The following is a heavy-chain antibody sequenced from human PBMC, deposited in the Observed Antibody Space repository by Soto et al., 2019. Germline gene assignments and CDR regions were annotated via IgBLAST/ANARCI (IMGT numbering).Heavy chain of an antibody. CDR3: VHNAYIYDPLGY. CDR1: GFSLTTSGVG. CDR2: SFWNDDD. V-gene: IGHV2-5*01. J-gene: IGHJ4*02. D-gene: IGHD3-16*01. Sequence: QITLKESGPTLVKPTQNLTLTCTFSGFSLTTSGVGVGWIRQPPGKALEWLALSFWNDDDRYSQSLKSRLTITQYPSKNQVLLTMTHMDHMNTATYYCVHNAYIYDPLGYWGRRNLVTVSS.